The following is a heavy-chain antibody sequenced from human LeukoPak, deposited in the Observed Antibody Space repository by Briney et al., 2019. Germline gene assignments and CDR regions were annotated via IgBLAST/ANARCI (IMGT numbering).Heavy chain of an antibody. CDR1: GFTFSSYS. Sequence: PGGSLRLSCAASGFTFSSYSMNWVRQAPGKGLEWVSSISSSSSYIYYADSVKGRFTISRDNAKNSLHLQMNSLRAEDTAVYYCARDRQYDTPWDYWGQGTLVTVSS. D-gene: IGHD3-22*01. CDR2: ISSSSSYI. V-gene: IGHV3-21*01. CDR3: ARDRQYDTPWDY. J-gene: IGHJ4*02.